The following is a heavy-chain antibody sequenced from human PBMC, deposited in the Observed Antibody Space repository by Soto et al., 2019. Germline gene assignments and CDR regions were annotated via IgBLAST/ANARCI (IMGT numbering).Heavy chain of an antibody. CDR2: IYYSGST. D-gene: IGHD3-10*01. CDR1: CGSISSGDYY. V-gene: IGHV4-30-4*01. J-gene: IGHJ6*02. Sequence: PSETLSLTCTVSCGSISSGDYYWSWIRQPPGKGLEWIGYIYYSGSTYYNPSLKSRVTISVDTSKNQFSLKLSSVTAADTAAYYCAILSGRGWFGELLDYYYGMDVWGQGTTVTVSS. CDR3: AILSGRGWFGELLDYYYGMDV.